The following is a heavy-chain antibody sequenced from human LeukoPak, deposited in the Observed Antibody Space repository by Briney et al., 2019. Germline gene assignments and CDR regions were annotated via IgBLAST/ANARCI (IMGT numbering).Heavy chain of an antibody. Sequence: GRCLRLSCAASGFTFRTYSMNWVRQAPGKGLEWVSSISSGGGYIYYADSVKGRFTISRDNAKNSLYLQMNSLRAEDTAVYYCASAIPSAPTAFDYWGQGTLVTVSS. CDR2: ISSGGGYI. CDR1: GFTFRTYS. CDR3: ASAIPSAPTAFDY. V-gene: IGHV3-21*01. D-gene: IGHD2-2*02. J-gene: IGHJ4*02.